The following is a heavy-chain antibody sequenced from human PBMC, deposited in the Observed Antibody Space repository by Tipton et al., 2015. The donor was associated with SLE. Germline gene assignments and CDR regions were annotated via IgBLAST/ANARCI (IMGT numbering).Heavy chain of an antibody. V-gene: IGHV4-59*01. D-gene: IGHD4-11*01. CDR1: GGSISSYY. Sequence: TLSLTCTVSGGSISSYYWNWFRQPPGKGLEWIGYIYYSGGTNYNPSLKSRVTISVDRSQNQFSLRLSSVSAADTAVYYCASDYSNSDYSYYYMDVWGKGTTVTVSS. CDR2: IYYSGGT. J-gene: IGHJ6*03. CDR3: ASDYSNSDYSYYYMDV.